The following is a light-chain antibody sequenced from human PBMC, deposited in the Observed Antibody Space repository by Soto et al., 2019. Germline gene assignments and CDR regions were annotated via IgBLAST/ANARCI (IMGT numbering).Light chain of an antibody. CDR2: GVS. CDR1: SSDVGTSNS. J-gene: IGLJ2*01. Sequence: QSALTQPASVSGSPGQSITISCTGTSSDVGTSNSVSWYQQHPGKAPKLMFYGVSNRPSGVSNRFSGSKSGNTASLTISGLQAEDEADYYCSSYSSSSTLVVFGGGTKLTVL. V-gene: IGLV2-14*01. CDR3: SSYSSSSTLVV.